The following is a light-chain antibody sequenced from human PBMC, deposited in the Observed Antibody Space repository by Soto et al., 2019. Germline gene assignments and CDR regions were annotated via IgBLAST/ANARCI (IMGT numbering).Light chain of an antibody. CDR3: SSYTTASIYV. Sequence: QSVLTQPASVSGSPGQSITISCTGTSRDVGGYNYVSWYQQHPGKAPKLMIYDVRNRPSGVSNRFSGSKSVNTASLTISGLQAEDEAYYYCSSYTTASIYVFGTGTKVTVL. V-gene: IGLV2-14*01. CDR1: SRDVGGYNY. CDR2: DVR. J-gene: IGLJ1*01.